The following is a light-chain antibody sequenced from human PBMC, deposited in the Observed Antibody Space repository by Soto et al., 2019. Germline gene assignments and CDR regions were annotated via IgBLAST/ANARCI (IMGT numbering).Light chain of an antibody. CDR2: EVT. CDR1: HSDVGGFDY. CDR3: SSYTTTPTHYV. Sequence: QSALIQPASVSGSPGQSITISCTGTHSDVGGFDYVSWCQQHPGKAPQLIIYEVTNRPSGVSNRFSGSKSGNTASLTISGLQAEDEADYYCSSYTTTPTHYVFGTGTKLTVL. J-gene: IGLJ1*01. V-gene: IGLV2-14*01.